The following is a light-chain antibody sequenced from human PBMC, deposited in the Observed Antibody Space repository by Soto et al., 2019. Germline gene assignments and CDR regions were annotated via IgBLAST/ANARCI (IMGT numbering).Light chain of an antibody. CDR3: QQYYSLYT. Sequence: DIVMTQSPDSLAVSLGERATISCKSSQSLLYSSSNKYYLAWYQQKPGQPPKLLVSWASTRESGVPDRFSGSGSGTDFTLTISSLQAEDVAIYYCQQYYSLYTFGQGTKLEIK. CDR2: WAS. CDR1: QSLLYSSSNKYY. J-gene: IGKJ2*01. V-gene: IGKV4-1*01.